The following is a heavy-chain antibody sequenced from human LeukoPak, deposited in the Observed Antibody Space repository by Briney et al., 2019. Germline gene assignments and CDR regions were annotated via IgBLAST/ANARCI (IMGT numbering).Heavy chain of an antibody. V-gene: IGHV4-30-2*01. Sequence: TPSQTLSLTCTVSGGSISSGGYYWSWIRQPPGKGLEWIGYIYHSGSTYYNPSLKSRVTISVDRSKNQFSLKLSSVTAADTAVYYCARELAEQLVRWFDPWGQGTLVTVSS. CDR1: GGSISSGGYY. D-gene: IGHD6-6*01. J-gene: IGHJ5*02. CDR2: IYHSGST. CDR3: ARELAEQLVRWFDP.